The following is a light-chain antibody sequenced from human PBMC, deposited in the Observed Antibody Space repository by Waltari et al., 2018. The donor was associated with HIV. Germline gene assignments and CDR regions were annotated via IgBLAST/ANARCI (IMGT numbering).Light chain of an antibody. V-gene: IGKV1-12*01. J-gene: IGKJ1*01. CDR3: QQAYDFPPT. Sequence: IKMTQFPSFVSASVGDSVTITCRASQDVATWLAWTQQRPGEAPRLLIYAASRLHDGVPSRFSGDGSDREFTLTIGSLQPEDFATYYCQQAYDFPPTFGQGTKVE. CDR1: QDVATW. CDR2: AAS.